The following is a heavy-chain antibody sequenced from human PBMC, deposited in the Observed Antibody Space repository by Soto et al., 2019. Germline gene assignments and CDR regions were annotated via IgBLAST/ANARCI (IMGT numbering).Heavy chain of an antibody. J-gene: IGHJ5*02. CDR3: ARDGGCRDGYTVGCNWFDP. CDR1: GGTFSSYG. Sequence: PGGSLRLPCAASGGTFSSYGMHWVRQAPGKGLEWLAVIWYDGSNKYYADSVKGRFTISRDNSKNTLYLQMNSLRAEDTAVFYCARDGGCRDGYTVGCNWFDPWGQGTLVTVSS. CDR2: IWYDGSNK. V-gene: IGHV3-33*01. D-gene: IGHD5-12*01.